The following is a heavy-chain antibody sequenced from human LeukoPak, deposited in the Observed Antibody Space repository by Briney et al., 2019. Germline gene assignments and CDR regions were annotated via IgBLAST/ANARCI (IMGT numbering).Heavy chain of an antibody. CDR2: INPNSGGT. Sequence: ASVKVSCKTSGNTFTGYYIHWVRQAPGQGPEWMGWINPNSGGTNYAQKFQGRVTMTRDTSISTAYMELTRLGSDDTDVYYCATVKAKDAFDIWGQGTMVTVSS. J-gene: IGHJ3*02. CDR1: GNTFTGYY. CDR3: ATVKAKDAFDI. V-gene: IGHV1-2*02.